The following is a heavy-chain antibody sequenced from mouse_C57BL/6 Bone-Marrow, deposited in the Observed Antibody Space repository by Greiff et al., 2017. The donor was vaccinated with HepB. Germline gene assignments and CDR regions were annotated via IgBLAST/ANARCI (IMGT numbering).Heavy chain of an antibody. D-gene: IGHD1-1*01. Sequence: QVQLQQSGPELVKPGASVKISCKASGYAFSSSWMNWVKQRPGKGLEWIGRIYPGDGDTNYNGKFKGKATLTADKSSSTAYMQLSSLTSEDSAVYFCARWGYYGIDYYAIDYWGQGTSVTVSS. CDR1: GYAFSSSW. J-gene: IGHJ4*01. V-gene: IGHV1-82*01. CDR2: IYPGDGDT. CDR3: ARWGYYGIDYYAIDY.